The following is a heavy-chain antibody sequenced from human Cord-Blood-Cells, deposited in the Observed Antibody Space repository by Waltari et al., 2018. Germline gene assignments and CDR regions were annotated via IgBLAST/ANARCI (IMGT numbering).Heavy chain of an antibody. V-gene: IGHV1-69-2*01. CDR2: VEPEDGET. CDR3: ATTGLYYDFWSGSSSDAFDI. CDR1: GYTFTDYY. D-gene: IGHD3-3*01. Sequence: EVQLVQSGAEVKKPGATVKISCKVSGYTFTDYYMHWVQQAPGKGLEWMGLVEPEDGETIYAEKFQGRVTITADTSTDTAYMELSSLRSEDTAVYYCATTGLYYDFWSGSSSDAFDIWGQGTMVTVSS. J-gene: IGHJ3*02.